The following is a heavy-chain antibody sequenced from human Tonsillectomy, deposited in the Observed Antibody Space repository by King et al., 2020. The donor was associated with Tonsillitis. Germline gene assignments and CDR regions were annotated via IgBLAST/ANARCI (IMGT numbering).Heavy chain of an antibody. V-gene: IGHV5-51*01. CDR3: ARQGYSGYASRNFDY. J-gene: IGHJ4*02. D-gene: IGHD5-12*01. CDR2: IYPGDSDT. Sequence: QLVQSGAEVKKPGESLKISCKCSGYSFTSYWIGWVRQMPGKGLYWMGIIYPGDSDTRYSPSFHDQVTISADKSISTAYLQWSSLTASDTAMYYCARQGYSGYASRNFDYWGQGTLVTVSS. CDR1: GYSFTSYW.